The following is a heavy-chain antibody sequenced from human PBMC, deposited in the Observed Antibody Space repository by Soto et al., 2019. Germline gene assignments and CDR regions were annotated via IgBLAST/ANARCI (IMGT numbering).Heavy chain of an antibody. D-gene: IGHD2-15*01. Sequence: QVQLVQSGAEVKKPGSSVKVSCKASGGACSDYAFSWVRQAPGQGLEWLGGIMPIFRAPDYAQKFQGRVTITADEFTRTAYMEMNSLRSEDTAVYYCASWLKGPDIGNYYYGMDVWGQGTTVTVS. V-gene: IGHV1-69*12. J-gene: IGHJ6*02. CDR2: IMPIFRAP. CDR1: GGACSDYA. CDR3: ASWLKGPDIGNYYYGMDV.